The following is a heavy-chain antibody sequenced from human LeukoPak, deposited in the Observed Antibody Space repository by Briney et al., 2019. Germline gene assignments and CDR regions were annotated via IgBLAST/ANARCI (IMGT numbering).Heavy chain of an antibody. CDR1: GYSISSGYY. J-gene: IGHJ4*02. CDR3: ARVIAAGFDY. Sequence: SETLSLTCAVSGYSISSGYYWRWIRQPPGKGLEWIGSIYHSGSTYYNPSLKSRVTISVDTSKNQFSLKLSSVTAADTAVYYCARVIAAGFDYWGQGTLVTVSS. V-gene: IGHV4-38-2*01. CDR2: IYHSGST. D-gene: IGHD6-13*01.